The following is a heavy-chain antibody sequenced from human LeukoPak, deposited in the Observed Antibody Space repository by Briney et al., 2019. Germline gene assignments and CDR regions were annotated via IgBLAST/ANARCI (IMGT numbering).Heavy chain of an antibody. CDR2: IKQDGSEK. D-gene: IGHD5-24*01. V-gene: IGHV3-7*01. J-gene: IGHJ4*02. CDR1: GFTFSSYW. Sequence: QPGESLRLSCAASGFTFSSYWMSWVRQAPGKGLEWVANIKQDGSEKYYVDSVKGRFTISRDNAKNSLYLQMNSLRAEDTAVYYCASEMSVMATLYYFDYWGQGTLVTVSS. CDR3: ASEMSVMATLYYFDY.